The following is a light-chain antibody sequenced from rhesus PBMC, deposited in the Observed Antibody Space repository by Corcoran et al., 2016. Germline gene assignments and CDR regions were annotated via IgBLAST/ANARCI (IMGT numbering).Light chain of an antibody. CDR3: QQGNSIPFT. V-gene: IGKV3-42*01. CDR2: RTS. Sequence: EIVLTQSPTSMAVSQGERVTISCTASLSVSTSYLHWYQQKPGFPPRLLVYRTSSLASGGPARFSGSGSRTSYTLPISGIEAEDAASYYCQQGNSIPFTFGPGTKLYIK. J-gene: IGKJ3*01. CDR1: LSVSTS.